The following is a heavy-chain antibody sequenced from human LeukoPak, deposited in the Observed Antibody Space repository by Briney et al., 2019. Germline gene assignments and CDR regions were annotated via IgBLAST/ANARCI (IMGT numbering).Heavy chain of an antibody. CDR3: ARDPPRVSGYYYGYYYYMDV. D-gene: IGHD3-22*01. Sequence: GASAKVSCKASGGTFSSYAISWVRQAPGQGLEWMGGIIPIFGTANYAQKFQGRVTITADKSTSTAYMELSSLRSEDTAVYYCARDPPRVSGYYYGYYYYMDVWGKGTTVTVSS. V-gene: IGHV1-69*06. CDR1: GGTFSSYA. CDR2: IIPIFGTA. J-gene: IGHJ6*03.